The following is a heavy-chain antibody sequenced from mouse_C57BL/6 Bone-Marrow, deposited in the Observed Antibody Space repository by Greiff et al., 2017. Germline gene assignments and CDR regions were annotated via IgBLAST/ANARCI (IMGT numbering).Heavy chain of an antibody. CDR3: ARNDPYYFDY. CDR2: ISDGGSYT. V-gene: IGHV5-4*03. Sequence: DVKLVESGGGLVKPGGSLKLSCAASGFTFSSYAMSWVRQTPEKRLAWVATISDGGSYTYYPDNVKGRFTISRDNAKNNLYLQMSHLKSEDTAMYYCARNDPYYFDYWDQGTTLTVSS. J-gene: IGHJ2*01. CDR1: GFTFSSYA.